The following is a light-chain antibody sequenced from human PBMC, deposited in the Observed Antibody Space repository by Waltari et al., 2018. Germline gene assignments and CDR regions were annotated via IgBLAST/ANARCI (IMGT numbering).Light chain of an antibody. CDR2: EGS. Sequence: QSALTQPASVSGSPGQSITISCTGTRSDVGSYNLVSWYQQHPGKAPKLMIYEGSKRPSGVSKRFAGSKSGNTASLTISGLQAEDEADYYCCSYAGSSYVVFGGGTKLTVL. J-gene: IGLJ2*01. CDR1: RSDVGSYNL. V-gene: IGLV2-23*01. CDR3: CSYAGSSYVV.